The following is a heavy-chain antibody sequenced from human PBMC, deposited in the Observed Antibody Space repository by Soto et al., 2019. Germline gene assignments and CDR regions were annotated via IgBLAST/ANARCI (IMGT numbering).Heavy chain of an antibody. CDR2: IRGDAYNYAT. D-gene: IGHD1-26*01. Sequence: GGSLRLSCTASGFTFSDSAIHWIRQAPGKGLEWVGHIRGDAYNYATASAASVKGRITISRDDSKSTASLQRNSLKTEDTAVYYCSRQILLPSWDDALDMWGQGTMVTVSS. CDR1: GFTFSDSA. V-gene: IGHV3-73*01. J-gene: IGHJ3*02. CDR3: SRQILLPSWDDALDM.